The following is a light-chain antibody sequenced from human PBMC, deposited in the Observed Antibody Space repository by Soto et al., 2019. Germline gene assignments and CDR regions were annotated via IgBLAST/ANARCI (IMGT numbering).Light chain of an antibody. J-gene: IGLJ2*01. CDR3: CSYAGSNTLA. Sequence: QSVLTQPRSVSGSPGQSITIPCSGTIRDIGGYNFISWYQQHPGAAPKIIIYDVSKRPSGVPDRFSGSTSGNTASLTISGLQAEDDAFYYCCSYAGSNTLAFGGGTKVTVL. CDR2: DVS. CDR1: IRDIGGYNF. V-gene: IGLV2-11*01.